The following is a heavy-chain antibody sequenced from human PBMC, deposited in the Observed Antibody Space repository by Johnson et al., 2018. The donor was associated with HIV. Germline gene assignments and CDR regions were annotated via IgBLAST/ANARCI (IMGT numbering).Heavy chain of an antibody. CDR3: ARDLKSYYDSSGYFDAFDI. V-gene: IGHV3-9*01. CDR1: GFTVSSNY. CDR2: ISWNSGSI. J-gene: IGHJ3*02. Sequence: VQLVESGGGLVQPGGSLRLSCAASGFTVSSNYMSWVRQAPGKGLEWVSGISWNSGSIGYADSVKGRFTISRDNAKNSLYLQMNSLRAEDTALYYCARDLKSYYDSSGYFDAFDIWGQGTMVTVSS. D-gene: IGHD3-22*01.